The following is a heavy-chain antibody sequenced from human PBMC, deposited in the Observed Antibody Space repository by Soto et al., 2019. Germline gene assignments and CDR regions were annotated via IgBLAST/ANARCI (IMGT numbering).Heavy chain of an antibody. V-gene: IGHV3-23*01. CDR3: AKARYYDSTGYLYYFDY. Sequence: GGSLRLSCAASGFTFSNYAMSWVRQAPGKGLEWVSSITGSGDYTYYADSVKGRFTISRDNSKNTLYLQMNSLRAEDTAVYYCAKARYYDSTGYLYYFDYWGQGTLVPVS. J-gene: IGHJ4*02. CDR2: ITGSGDYT. CDR1: GFTFSNYA. D-gene: IGHD3-22*01.